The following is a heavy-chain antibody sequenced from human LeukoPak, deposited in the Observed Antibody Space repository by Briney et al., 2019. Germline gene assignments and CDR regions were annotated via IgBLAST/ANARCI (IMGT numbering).Heavy chain of an antibody. CDR3: ALRETAAGPFDY. CDR2: ISGSVGST. CDR1: GFTFSGYA. J-gene: IGHJ4*02. Sequence: GGSLRLSCAASGFTFSGYAMSWVGQAPGKGLEWCSAISGSVGSTYYADSVKGRFTISRDNSKNTLYLQMNSLRAEDTAVYYCALRETAAGPFDYWGQGTLVTVSS. V-gene: IGHV3-23*01. D-gene: IGHD6-13*01.